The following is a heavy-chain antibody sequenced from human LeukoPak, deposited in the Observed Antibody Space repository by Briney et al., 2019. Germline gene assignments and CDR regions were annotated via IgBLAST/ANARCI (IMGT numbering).Heavy chain of an antibody. Sequence: ASVKVSCKVSGYTLTELSMHWVRQAPGKGLEWMGGFDPEDGETIYAQKFQGRVTMTEDTSTDTAYMELSSLRSEDTAVYYCAKEFSSVTFFDYWGQGTLVTVSS. J-gene: IGHJ4*02. CDR3: AKEFSSVTFFDY. D-gene: IGHD4-17*01. V-gene: IGHV1-24*01. CDR1: GYTLTELS. CDR2: FDPEDGET.